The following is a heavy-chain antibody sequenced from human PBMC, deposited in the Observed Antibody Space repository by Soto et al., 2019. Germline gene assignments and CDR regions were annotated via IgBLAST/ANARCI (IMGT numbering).Heavy chain of an antibody. CDR1: GGSFSGYY. CDR2: INHSGST. Sequence: SETLSLTCAVYGGSFSGYYWSWIRQPPGKGLEWIGEINHSGSTNYNPSLKSRVTISVDTSKDQFSLKLSSVTAADTAVYYCARKGEYGDYESEFDVRGQRSPVTVSS. CDR3: ARKGEYGDYESEFDV. D-gene: IGHD4-17*01. J-gene: IGHJ4*02. V-gene: IGHV4-34*01.